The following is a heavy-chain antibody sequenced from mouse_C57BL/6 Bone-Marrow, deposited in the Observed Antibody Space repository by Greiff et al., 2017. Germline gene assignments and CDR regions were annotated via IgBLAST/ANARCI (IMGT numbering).Heavy chain of an antibody. Sequence: QVQLQQSGAELVRPGTSVKMSCKASGYTFTNYWIGWAKQRPGHGLEWIGDIYPGGGYTNYNEKFKGKATLTADKSSSTAYMQISSLTSEDSAIYYCARSNWDVDIDYWGQGTTLTVSS. V-gene: IGHV1-63*01. D-gene: IGHD4-1*02. CDR3: ARSNWDVDIDY. CDR2: IYPGGGYT. CDR1: GYTFTNYW. J-gene: IGHJ2*01.